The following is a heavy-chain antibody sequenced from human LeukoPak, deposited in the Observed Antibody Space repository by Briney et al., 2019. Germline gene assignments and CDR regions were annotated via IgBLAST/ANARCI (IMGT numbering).Heavy chain of an antibody. CDR1: GGTFSSYA. D-gene: IGHD3-10*01. CDR3: ARDPSMVRGENSPYFDY. CDR2: IIPIFGTA. Sequence: ASVKVSCKASGGTFSSYAISWVRQAPGQGLEWMGGIIPIFGTADYAQKFQGRVTITADESTSTAYMELSSLRSEDTAVYYCARDPSMVRGENSPYFDYWGQGTLVTVSS. J-gene: IGHJ4*02. V-gene: IGHV1-69*01.